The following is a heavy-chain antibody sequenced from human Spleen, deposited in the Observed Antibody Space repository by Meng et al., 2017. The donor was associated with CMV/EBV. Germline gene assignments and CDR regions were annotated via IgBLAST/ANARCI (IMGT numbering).Heavy chain of an antibody. J-gene: IGHJ6*02. CDR3: ARVGIKPSYDFWSGYYKTDYYYYYGMDV. D-gene: IGHD3-3*01. CDR1: GGSVSSGSYY. Sequence: SETLSLTCTVSGGSVSSGSYYWSWIRQPPGKGLEWIGYIYYSGSTNYNPSLKSRVTISVDTSKNQFSLKLSSVTAADTAVYYCARVGIKPSYDFWSGYYKTDYYYYYGMDVWGQGTTVTVSS. CDR2: IYYSGST. V-gene: IGHV4-61*01.